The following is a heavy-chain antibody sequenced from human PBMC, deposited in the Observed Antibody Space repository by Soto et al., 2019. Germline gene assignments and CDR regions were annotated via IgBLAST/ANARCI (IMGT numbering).Heavy chain of an antibody. J-gene: IGHJ6*02. V-gene: IGHV3-13*05. CDR3: ARTDRDFYGLDV. CDR1: GFAFRNYD. CDR2: ISAAGDP. Sequence: EVQLVESGGGLVQPGGSLRLSCEASGFAFRNYDMHWVRQGTGKGLEWVSGISAAGDPDYADSVEGRFTISRENAQNSFFLQMNSLRVGVKAVYYCARTDRDFYGLDVWGQGTTVIVSS.